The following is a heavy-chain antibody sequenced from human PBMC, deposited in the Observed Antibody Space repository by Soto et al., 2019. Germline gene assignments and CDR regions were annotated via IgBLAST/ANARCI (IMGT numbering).Heavy chain of an antibody. D-gene: IGHD5-18*01. CDR1: GYSISSSNW. Sequence: SETLSLTCAVSGYSISSSNWWGWIRHPPGKGLEWIGHIYYSGSTYYTPSLKSRVTMSVDTSNNQFSLRLNSVTAVDTAVYYCASKPNSRYYFDYWGQGTLVTVSS. J-gene: IGHJ4*02. CDR3: ASKPNSRYYFDY. V-gene: IGHV4-28*01. CDR2: IYYSGST.